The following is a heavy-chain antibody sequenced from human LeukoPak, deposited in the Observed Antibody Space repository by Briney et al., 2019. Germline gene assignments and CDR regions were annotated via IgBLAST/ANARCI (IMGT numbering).Heavy chain of an antibody. CDR3: ARSPFGDYGLFFDY. D-gene: IGHD4-17*01. CDR1: GGTFSSYA. CDR2: IIPIFGTA. V-gene: IGHV1-69*13. Sequence: ASVKVSCKASGGTFSSYAISWVRQAPGQGLEWMGGIIPIFGTANYAQKFQGRVTITADESTSTAYMELSSLRSDDTAVYYCARSPFGDYGLFFDYWGQGTLVTVSS. J-gene: IGHJ4*02.